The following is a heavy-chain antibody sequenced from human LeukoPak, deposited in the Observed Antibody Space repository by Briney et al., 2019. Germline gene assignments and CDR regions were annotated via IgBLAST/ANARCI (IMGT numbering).Heavy chain of an antibody. CDR1: GGSISSYY. J-gene: IGHJ4*02. CDR2: IYHSGST. D-gene: IGHD1-26*01. CDR3: ASYSGSLLDY. V-gene: IGHV4-59*01. Sequence: SETLSLTCSVSGGSISSYYWSWIRQSPGKGLEWIGYIYHSGSTNYNPSLKSRVTISVDTSNNQFSLKLSSVTAADTAVYYCASYSGSLLDYWGQGILVTVSS.